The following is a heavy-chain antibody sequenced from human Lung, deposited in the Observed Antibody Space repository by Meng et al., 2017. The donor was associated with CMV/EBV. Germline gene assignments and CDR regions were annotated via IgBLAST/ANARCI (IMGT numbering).Heavy chain of an antibody. V-gene: IGHV1-69*05. Sequence: SVXVSXXASGGTFSTYSINWMRQAPGQGLEWMGGTIPMFGTPNYAQKFQGRVTITTDESTSTAYMELSSLRSEDTAVYYCARLDKHVGDYFYYVMDVWGQGXTVTVSS. CDR1: GGTFSTYS. J-gene: IGHJ6*02. CDR3: ARLDKHVGDYFYYVMDV. CDR2: TIPMFGTP. D-gene: IGHD3-10*01.